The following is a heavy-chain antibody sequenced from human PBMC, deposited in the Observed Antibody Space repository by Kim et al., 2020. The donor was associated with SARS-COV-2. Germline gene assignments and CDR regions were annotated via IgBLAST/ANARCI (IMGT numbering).Heavy chain of an antibody. D-gene: IGHD1-26*01. CDR2: IYYSGST. V-gene: IGHV4-39*01. CDR1: GVSISSSSYY. J-gene: IGHJ3*02. CDR3: ARRAGATARGAFDI. Sequence: SETLSLTCTVSGVSISSSSYYWGWIRQPPGKGLEWIGSIYYSGSTYYNPSRESRVTISVDTSTNQLSLKLSSVTAADTAVYYCARRAGATARGAFDIWGQGTMVTVSS.